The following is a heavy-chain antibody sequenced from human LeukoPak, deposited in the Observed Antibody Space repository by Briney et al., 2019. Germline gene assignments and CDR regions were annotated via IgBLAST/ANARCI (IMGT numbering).Heavy chain of an antibody. CDR3: ARTEGSGYSFFDY. V-gene: IGHV3-21*01. J-gene: IGHJ4*02. CDR1: GFTFSSYS. D-gene: IGHD3-3*01. CDR2: ISSSSSYI. Sequence: GESLRLSYAASGFTFSSYSMNWVRQAPGKGLEWVSSISSSSSYIYYADSVKGRFTISRDNAKNSLYLQMNSLRAEDTAVYYCARTEGSGYSFFDYWGQGTLVTVSS.